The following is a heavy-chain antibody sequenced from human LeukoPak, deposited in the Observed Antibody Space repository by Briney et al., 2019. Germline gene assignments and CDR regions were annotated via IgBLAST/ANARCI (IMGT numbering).Heavy chain of an antibody. CDR1: GYSFTSYW. D-gene: IGHD3-10*01. V-gene: IGHV5-51*01. CDR2: IYPGDSDT. Sequence: GESLKISCKGSGYSFTSYWIGWVRQMPGKGLEWMGIIYPGDSDTRYSPSFQGQVTISADKSISTAYLQWSSLKASDTAMYYCARRGGYYYGSGYYYYMDVWGKGTTVTVSS. CDR3: ARRGGYYYGSGYYYYMDV. J-gene: IGHJ6*03.